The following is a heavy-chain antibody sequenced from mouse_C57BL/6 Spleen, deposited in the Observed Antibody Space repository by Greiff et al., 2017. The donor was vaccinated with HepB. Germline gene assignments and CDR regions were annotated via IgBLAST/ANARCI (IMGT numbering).Heavy chain of an antibody. V-gene: IGHV10-1*01. CDR1: GFSFNTYA. CDR3: VVIGDYYGSRHWYFDV. CDR2: IRSKSNNYAT. J-gene: IGHJ1*03. Sequence: EVQLVESGGGLVQPKGSLKLSCAASGFSFNTYAMNWVRQAPGKGLEWVARIRSKSNNYATYYADSVKDRFTISRDDSESMLYLQMNNLKTEDTAMYYCVVIGDYYGSRHWYFDVWGTGTTVTVSS. D-gene: IGHD1-1*01.